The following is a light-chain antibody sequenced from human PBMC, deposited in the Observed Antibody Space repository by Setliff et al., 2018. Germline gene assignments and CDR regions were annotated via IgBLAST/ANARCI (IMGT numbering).Light chain of an antibody. J-gene: IGLJ1*01. CDR3: AACDDSLTGSYG. Sequence: QSALAQPPSTSGTPGQRVTISCSGSSSNIGGNTVNWYQQLPGTAPRLLIFSNNDRPSGVSNRFTGSKSGTSASLTISGLQSEDEGDYYCAACDDSLTGSYGFGTGTKVTVL. V-gene: IGLV1-44*01. CDR1: SSNIGGNT. CDR2: SNN.